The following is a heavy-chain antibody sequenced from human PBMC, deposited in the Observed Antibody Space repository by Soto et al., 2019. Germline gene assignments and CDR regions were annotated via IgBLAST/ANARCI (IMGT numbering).Heavy chain of an antibody. CDR2: ISGYNGDT. CDR3: ARDQWMVPRGGYD. J-gene: IGHJ4*02. Sequence: QIHLLQSGPEVKKPWASVKVSCKASGYKFTSYGITWVRQAPGQGLEWMGWISGYNGDTKFGQKVQGRVTRTTDTSTSTAYMELRSLRSDDTAVDYCARDQWMVPRGGYDWGQGTLVTVSS. CDR1: GYKFTSYG. D-gene: IGHD6-19*01. V-gene: IGHV1-18*01.